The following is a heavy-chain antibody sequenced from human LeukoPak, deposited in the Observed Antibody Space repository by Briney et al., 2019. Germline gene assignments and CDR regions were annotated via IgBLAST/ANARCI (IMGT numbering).Heavy chain of an antibody. Sequence: GGSLRLSCAASGFTFSSYAMSWVRQAPGKGLEWLSAISGSGGSTYYADSVKGRFTISRDNSKNTLYLQMNSLRAEDTAVYYCAKSRGGDLYAFDIWGQGTMVTVSS. J-gene: IGHJ3*02. CDR2: ISGSGGST. CDR3: AKSRGGDLYAFDI. D-gene: IGHD2-21*02. V-gene: IGHV3-23*01. CDR1: GFTFSSYA.